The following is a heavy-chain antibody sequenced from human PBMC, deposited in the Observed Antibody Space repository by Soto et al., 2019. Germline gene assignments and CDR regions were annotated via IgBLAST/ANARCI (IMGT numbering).Heavy chain of an antibody. V-gene: IGHV3-20*01. CDR3: ARAGDYGNYYYYMDV. CDR1: GFTFDDYG. Sequence: GGSLRLSCAASGFTFDDYGMSWVRQAPGKGLEWVSGINWNGGSTGYADSVKGRFTISRDNAKNSLYLRMNSLRAEDTALYHCARAGDYGNYYYYMDVWGKGTTVTVSS. D-gene: IGHD4-17*01. CDR2: INWNGGST. J-gene: IGHJ6*03.